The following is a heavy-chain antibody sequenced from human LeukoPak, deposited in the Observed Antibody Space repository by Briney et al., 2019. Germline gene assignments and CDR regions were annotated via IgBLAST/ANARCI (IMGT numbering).Heavy chain of an antibody. CDR2: ISESAGST. V-gene: IGHV3-23*01. D-gene: IGHD6-13*01. CDR1: GFTFSSYA. CDR3: AKGIRRYPEPSSWSCFDY. Sequence: GGSLRLSCAASGFTFSSYAMSWVRQAQGKWLEWVSAISESAGSTYYADSVKGRFTVSRDNSDNTLYLQMNSLRAEDSAVYYCAKGIRRYPEPSSWSCFDYWGQGTLVTVSS. J-gene: IGHJ4*02.